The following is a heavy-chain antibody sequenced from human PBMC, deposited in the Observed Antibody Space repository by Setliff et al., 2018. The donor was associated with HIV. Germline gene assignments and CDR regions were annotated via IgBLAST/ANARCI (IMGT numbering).Heavy chain of an antibody. CDR2: IYYTGST. CDR3: ARAPRSPLRWRDNLLSSSSFFMDV. CDR1: GASISSSSHH. D-gene: IGHD2-21*01. Sequence: SETLSLTCTVSGASISSSSHHWAWIRQPPGKGLEYIGNIYYTGSTHHNPSLESRVATSVDTSKNQFSLKLSSVTAADTAVYYCARAPRSPLRWRDNLLSSSSFFMDVWGKGTTVTVSS. J-gene: IGHJ6*03. V-gene: IGHV4-39*01.